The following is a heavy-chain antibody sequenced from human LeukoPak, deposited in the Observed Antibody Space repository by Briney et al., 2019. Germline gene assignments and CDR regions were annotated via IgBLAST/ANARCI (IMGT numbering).Heavy chain of an antibody. J-gene: IGHJ4*02. CDR2: INAGNGNT. D-gene: IGHD4-17*01. CDR1: GYTFTSYY. Sequence: ASVKVSCKASGYTFTSYYMHWVRQAPGQGLEWMGWINAGNGNTKYSQEFQGRVTITRDTSASTAYMELSSLRSEDMAVYYCARTISTVSVGLAFDYWGQGTLVTVSS. V-gene: IGHV1-3*03. CDR3: ARTISTVSVGLAFDY.